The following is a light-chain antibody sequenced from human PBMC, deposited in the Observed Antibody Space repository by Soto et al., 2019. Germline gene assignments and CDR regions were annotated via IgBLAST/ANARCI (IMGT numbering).Light chain of an antibody. CDR3: QQYHRWPVT. CDR1: QFVTNT. V-gene: IGKV3-15*01. J-gene: IGKJ4*01. CDR2: YAS. Sequence: EILMTQSPATLSVSPGERVTIFCRASQFVTNTLAWYQHKPGQAPRLLISYASTGATGIPARFSGSGYGTDFTLTINSLQSEDSASYYCQQYHRWPVTLGGGTKVDIK.